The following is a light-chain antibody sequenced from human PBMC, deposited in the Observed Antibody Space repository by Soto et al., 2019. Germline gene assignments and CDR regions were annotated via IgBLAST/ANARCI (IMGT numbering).Light chain of an antibody. CDR2: EVS. CDR1: SNDVGNYNY. Sequence: QSALTQPPSASGSPGQSVTISCTGTSNDVGNYNYVSWYQQHPGKAPKVLISEVSKRPSGVPDRFSGSKSGNMASLTVSELQAEDEADYYCSSYSGTNNLLIFGGGTKLTVL. CDR3: SSYSGTNNLLI. V-gene: IGLV2-8*01. J-gene: IGLJ2*01.